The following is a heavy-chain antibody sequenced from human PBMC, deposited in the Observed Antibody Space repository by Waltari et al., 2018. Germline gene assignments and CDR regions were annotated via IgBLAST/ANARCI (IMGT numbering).Heavy chain of an antibody. CDR2: IYHSGST. CDR1: GYSISSGYY. CDR3: ARPRSGWTTYFDY. J-gene: IGHJ4*02. Sequence: QVQLQESGPGLVKPSETLSLTCAVSGYSISSGYYWGWIRQPPGKGLEWIGSIYHSGSTYYNPSLKSRVTISVDTSKNQFSLKLSSVTAADTAVYYCARPRSGWTTYFDYWGQGTLVTVSS. V-gene: IGHV4-38-2*01. D-gene: IGHD6-19*01.